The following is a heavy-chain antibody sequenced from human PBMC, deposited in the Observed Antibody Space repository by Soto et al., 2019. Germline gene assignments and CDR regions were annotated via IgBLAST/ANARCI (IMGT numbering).Heavy chain of an antibody. D-gene: IGHD2-15*01. Sequence: EVQLLESGGGLVQPGGSLRLSCAASGFTFSSYAMSWVRQAPGKGLEWVSAISGSGGSTYYADSVQGRFTISRDNSKNTLYLQMNSLRAEDTAVYYCAKDRRDLGYCSGGSCYPYYFDYWGQGTLVTVSS. CDR1: GFTFSSYA. J-gene: IGHJ4*02. CDR3: AKDRRDLGYCSGGSCYPYYFDY. V-gene: IGHV3-23*01. CDR2: ISGSGGST.